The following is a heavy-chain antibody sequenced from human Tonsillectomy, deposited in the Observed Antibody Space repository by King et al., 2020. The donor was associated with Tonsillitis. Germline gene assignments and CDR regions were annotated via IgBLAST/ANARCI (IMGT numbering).Heavy chain of an antibody. D-gene: IGHD3-22*01. CDR1: GGSFSGYY. V-gene: IGHV4-34*01. CDR2: INHSGST. J-gene: IGHJ5*02. Sequence: VQLQQWGAGLLKPSETLSLTCAVYGGSFSGYYWSWIRQPPGKGLEWIGEINHSGSTNYNPSLKSRVTISVDTSKNQFSLKLSSVTAADTAVYYCARGCYYYVSSGYPSGDWFDPWGQGTLVTVSS. CDR3: ARGCYYYVSSGYPSGDWFDP.